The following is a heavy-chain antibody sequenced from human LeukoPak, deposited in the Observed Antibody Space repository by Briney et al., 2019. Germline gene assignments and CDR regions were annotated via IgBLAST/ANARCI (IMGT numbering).Heavy chain of an antibody. Sequence: GGSLRLSCAASGFTFSSYSMNWVRQAPGKGLEWVSSISSSSSYIYYADSVKGRFTISRDNAKNSLYLQMNSLRAEDTAVYYCARDRSSGWRFDYWGQGTLVTVSS. CDR2: ISSSSSYI. CDR1: GFTFSSYS. CDR3: ARDRSSGWRFDY. V-gene: IGHV3-21*01. D-gene: IGHD6-19*01. J-gene: IGHJ4*02.